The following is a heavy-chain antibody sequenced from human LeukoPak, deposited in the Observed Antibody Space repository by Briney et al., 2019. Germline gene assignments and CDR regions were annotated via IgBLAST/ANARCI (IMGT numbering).Heavy chain of an antibody. V-gene: IGHV4-4*02. CDR2: IYHSGST. Sequence: PSETLSLTCAVSGGSISSSNWWSWVRQPPGKGLEWIGEIYHSGSTNYNPSLKSRVTISVDKSKNQFSLKLSSVTAADTAVYYCARDPGPNPLISSGWYGHDAFDIWGQGTMVTVSS. D-gene: IGHD6-19*01. J-gene: IGHJ3*02. CDR1: GGSISSSNW. CDR3: ARDPGPNPLISSGWYGHDAFDI.